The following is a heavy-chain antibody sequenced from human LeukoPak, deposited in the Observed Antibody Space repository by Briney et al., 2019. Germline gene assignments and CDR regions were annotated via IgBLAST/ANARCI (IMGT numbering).Heavy chain of an antibody. J-gene: IGHJ4*02. CDR2: INHSGST. CDR1: GFTFNNAW. Sequence: GSLRLSCEASGFTFNNAWMSWIRQPPGKGLEWIGEINHSGSTNYNPSLKSRVTISVDTSKNQFSLKLSSVTAADTAVYYCASGRRWLQLGKPFDYWGQGTLVTVSS. V-gene: IGHV4-34*01. D-gene: IGHD5-24*01. CDR3: ASGRRWLQLGKPFDY.